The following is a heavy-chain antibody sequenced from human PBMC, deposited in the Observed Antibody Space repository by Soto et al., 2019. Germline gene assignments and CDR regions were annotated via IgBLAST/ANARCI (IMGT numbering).Heavy chain of an antibody. CDR1: GFSLSTSGVG. CDR2: IYWSGDE. D-gene: IGHD6-6*01. Sequence: SGPTLVNPTQTLTLTCSFSGFSLSTSGVGVGWIRQPPGKALEWPAHIYWSGDEHYRPSLKSRLSITKDTSKNQVVLTMTNMDPVDTATYYCARGLAALPVFAFDIWGQGTMVT. J-gene: IGHJ3*02. V-gene: IGHV2-5*01. CDR3: ARGLAALPVFAFDI.